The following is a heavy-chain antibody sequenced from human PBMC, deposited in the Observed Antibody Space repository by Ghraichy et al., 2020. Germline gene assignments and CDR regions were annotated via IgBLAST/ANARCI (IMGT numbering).Heavy chain of an antibody. CDR1: GFTFSSYA. J-gene: IGHJ4*02. Sequence: GGSLRLSCAASGFTFSSYAMHWVRQAPGKGLEWVAVISYDGSNKYYADSVMGRFTISRDNSKNTLYLQMNSLRAEDPSVYYCATLTTLETPFDYWGQGTLVTVSS. CDR3: ATLTTLETPFDY. CDR2: ISYDGSNK. D-gene: IGHD3-10*02. V-gene: IGHV3-30-3*01.